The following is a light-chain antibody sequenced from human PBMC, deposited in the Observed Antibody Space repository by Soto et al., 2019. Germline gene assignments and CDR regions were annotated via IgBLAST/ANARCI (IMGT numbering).Light chain of an antibody. CDR3: QTWGTGI. J-gene: IGLJ2*01. CDR1: SGHSSYA. V-gene: IGLV4-69*01. Sequence: QLVLTQSPSASASLGASVKLTCTLSSGHSSYAIAWHQQQPEKGPRYLMKLNSDGSHSKGDGIPDRFSGSSSGAERYLALSSHQAEDEADYSCQTWGTGIFGGGTKVTVL. CDR2: LNSDGSH.